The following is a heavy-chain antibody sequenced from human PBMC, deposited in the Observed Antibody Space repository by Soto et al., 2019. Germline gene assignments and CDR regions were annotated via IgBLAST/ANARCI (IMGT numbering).Heavy chain of an antibody. J-gene: IGHJ3*01. CDR1: GFSFSDKL. CDR3: AIDILSVGPRANDAFEV. D-gene: IGHD2-8*02. V-gene: IGHV1-3*01. Sequence: QVQLVQSGAEVRKPGASVNISCRASGFSFSDKLINWVRQAPGQSLEWMGWINPDNGNTSYSQTFQGRVTISRHSYASSAYGEVSALTSEDTAVYDCAIDILSVGPRANDAFEVWVQGTMGTVYS. CDR2: INPDNGNT.